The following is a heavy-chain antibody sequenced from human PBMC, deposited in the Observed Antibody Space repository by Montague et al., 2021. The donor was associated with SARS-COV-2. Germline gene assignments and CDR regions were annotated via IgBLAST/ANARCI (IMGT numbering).Heavy chain of an antibody. CDR1: GGCLSGYN. J-gene: IGHJ6*03. Sequence: SETLSLTCVGYGGCLSGYNWVWIRRAPGRGPVSIGEGKPSGDTKYNTSLKSRVAIPVDTSKNQFSLKLSSVTAPDTAVYYCARLGDGVEPSPILGLGPFYYYYYIDVWGKGTAVTVSS. CDR2: GKPSGDT. CDR3: ARLGDGVEPSPILGLGPFYYYYYIDV. D-gene: IGHD3-10*01. V-gene: IGHV4-34*01.